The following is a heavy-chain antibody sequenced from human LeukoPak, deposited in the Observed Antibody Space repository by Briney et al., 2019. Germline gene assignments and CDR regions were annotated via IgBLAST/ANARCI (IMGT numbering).Heavy chain of an antibody. J-gene: IGHJ4*02. Sequence: QAGGSLRLSCAASGFTFDDYAMHWVRQAPGKGLEWVSLAGWAGGTTFYSDSVRGRFTISRDSGRKSVYLQMNSLTTDDTAFYFCAKELDTMFFDYWGQGALVTVSS. D-gene: IGHD3-10*02. CDR2: AGWAGGTT. CDR3: AKELDTMFFDY. CDR1: GFTFDDYA. V-gene: IGHV3-43*01.